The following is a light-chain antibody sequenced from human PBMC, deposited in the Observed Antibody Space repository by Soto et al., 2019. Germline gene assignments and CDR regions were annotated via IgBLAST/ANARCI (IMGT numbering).Light chain of an antibody. CDR1: QSVSSN. V-gene: IGKV3-15*01. J-gene: IGKJ4*01. CDR3: QQYNTWHPLT. CDR2: GAS. Sequence: EIVMTQSPATLSVSPGERATLSCRASQSVSSNLAWYQQKPGQAPRLLIYGASTRATGIPARFSGSGSGTEFTLTISSLHSEHFAVYYCQQYNTWHPLTFGGGTKVEIK.